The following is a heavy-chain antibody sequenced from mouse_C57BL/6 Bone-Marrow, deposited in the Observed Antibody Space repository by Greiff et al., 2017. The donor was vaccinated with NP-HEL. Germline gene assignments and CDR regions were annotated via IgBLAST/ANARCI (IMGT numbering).Heavy chain of an antibody. CDR3: ARGPSLDGFDY. V-gene: IGHV5-4*03. D-gene: IGHD6-1*01. Sequence: EVMLVESGGGLVKPGGSLKLSCAASGFTFSSYAMSWVRQTPEKRLEWVATISDGGSYTYYPANVKGRFTIPRDNAKNNLYLQMSHLKSEDTAMYYCARGPSLDGFDYWGQGTTLTVSS. CDR2: ISDGGSYT. CDR1: GFTFSSYA. J-gene: IGHJ2*01.